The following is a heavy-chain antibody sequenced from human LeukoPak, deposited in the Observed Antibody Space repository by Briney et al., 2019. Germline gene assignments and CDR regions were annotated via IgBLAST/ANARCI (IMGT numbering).Heavy chain of an antibody. D-gene: IGHD2-2*01. J-gene: IGHJ4*02. CDR1: GFTFSSYG. Sequence: GRSLRLSCAASGFTFSSYGMRWVRQAPGKGLEWVAVIWYDGSNKYYADSVKGRFTISRDNSKNTLYLQMNSLRAEDTAVYYCARDCSSTSCYGAFDYWGQGTLVTVSS. CDR2: IWYDGSNK. V-gene: IGHV3-33*01. CDR3: ARDCSSTSCYGAFDY.